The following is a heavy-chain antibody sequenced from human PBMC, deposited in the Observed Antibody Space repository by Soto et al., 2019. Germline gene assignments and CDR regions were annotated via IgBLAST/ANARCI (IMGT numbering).Heavy chain of an antibody. V-gene: IGHV1-58*01. Sequence: QMPLVQSGPEVKKPGTSVKVSCKASGFTFTSSAVQWVRQARGQRLEWIGWIVVGSGNTNYAQKFQERVTITRDMSTSTAYMELSSLRSEDTAVYYCAADERQWDFDYWGQGTLVTVSS. D-gene: IGHD1-26*01. CDR1: GFTFTSSA. CDR3: AADERQWDFDY. J-gene: IGHJ4*02. CDR2: IVVGSGNT.